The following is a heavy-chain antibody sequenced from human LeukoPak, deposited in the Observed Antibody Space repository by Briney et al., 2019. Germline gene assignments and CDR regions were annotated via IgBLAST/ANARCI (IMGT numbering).Heavy chain of an antibody. V-gene: IGHV1-69*04. CDR2: TIPILGIA. J-gene: IGHJ4*02. Sequence: GASVKVSCKASGGTFSSYTISWVRQAPGQGLEWMGRTIPILGIANYAQKFQGRVTITAGKSTSTAYMELSSLRSEDTAVYYCARDPLPPGYCSSTSCLDYWGQGTLVTVSS. CDR1: GGTFSSYT. CDR3: ARDPLPPGYCSSTSCLDY. D-gene: IGHD2-2*01.